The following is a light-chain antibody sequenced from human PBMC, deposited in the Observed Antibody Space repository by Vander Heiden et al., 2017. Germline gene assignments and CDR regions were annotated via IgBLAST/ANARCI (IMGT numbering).Light chain of an antibody. Sequence: DIVMTQSPDSLAVPLGEGATITCKSRQSVVYSSNNKNHLAWYQQKPGQPPKLLIYWASTRESGVPDRFSGSGSGTDFTLTISSLQAEDVAVYYCQQYYSTPPTFGGGTKVEIK. CDR2: WAS. V-gene: IGKV4-1*01. J-gene: IGKJ4*01. CDR3: QQYYSTPPT. CDR1: QSVVYSSNNKNH.